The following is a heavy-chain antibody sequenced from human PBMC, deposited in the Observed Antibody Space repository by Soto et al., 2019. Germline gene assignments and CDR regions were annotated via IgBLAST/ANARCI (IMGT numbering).Heavy chain of an antibody. CDR1: ELTLSNAC. CDR2: LKSNTDGGTA. Sequence: EVQLVESGGGLVKPGGSLRLSCVASELTLSNACMSWVRQAPGKGLEWVGRLKSNTDGGTADYAAPVKGRFTLSSDDSKTTLYLQMNCLIREDAAVDYCTPLICGYGYSHYCGQGTLVTVSS. V-gene: IGHV3-15*01. J-gene: IGHJ4*02. CDR3: TPLICGYGYSHY. D-gene: IGHD5-18*01.